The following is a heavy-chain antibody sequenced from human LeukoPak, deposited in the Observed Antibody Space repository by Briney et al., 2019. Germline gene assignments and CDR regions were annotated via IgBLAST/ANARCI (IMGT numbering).Heavy chain of an antibody. D-gene: IGHD2-8*01. CDR3: AKDRSCINDVCHGYFDY. V-gene: IGHV3-23*01. Sequence: PGGSLRLSCAASGFIFRLYAMSWVRQARGEGLEWVSTISGSGGRTYYADSVKGRFTISRDNSKNTVYLQMNSLRAEDTAVYYCAKDRSCINDVCHGYFDYWGQGTLVTVSS. CDR1: GFIFRLYA. J-gene: IGHJ4*02. CDR2: ISGSGGRT.